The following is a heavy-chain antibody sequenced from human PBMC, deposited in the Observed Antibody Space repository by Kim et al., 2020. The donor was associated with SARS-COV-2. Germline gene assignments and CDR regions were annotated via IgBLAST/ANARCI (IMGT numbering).Heavy chain of an antibody. V-gene: IGHV3-30-3*01. D-gene: IGHD3-3*01. CDR3: ARGPPLLRFLEWLLHDAFDI. Sequence: GGSLRLSCAASGFTFSSYAMHWVRQAPGKGLEWVAVISYDGSNKYYADSVKGRFTISRDNSKNTLYLQMNSLRAEDTAVYYCARGPPLLRFLEWLLHDAFDIWGQGKMVTVSS. CDR2: ISYDGSNK. CDR1: GFTFSSYA. J-gene: IGHJ3*02.